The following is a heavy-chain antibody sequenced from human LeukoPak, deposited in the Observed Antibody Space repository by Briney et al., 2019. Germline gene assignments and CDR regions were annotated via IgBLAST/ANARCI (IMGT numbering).Heavy chain of an antibody. Sequence: SETLSLTCTVSGGSISSHYWSWSRQPPGKGLEWIGYIYYSGSTNYNPSLKSRVTLSVDTSRTQFSLKLSSVTAADTAVYYCARGRVYYGSHHWFDPWGQGTLVTVSS. J-gene: IGHJ5*02. D-gene: IGHD3-10*01. CDR2: IYYSGST. V-gene: IGHV4-59*11. CDR1: GGSISSHY. CDR3: ARGRVYYGSHHWFDP.